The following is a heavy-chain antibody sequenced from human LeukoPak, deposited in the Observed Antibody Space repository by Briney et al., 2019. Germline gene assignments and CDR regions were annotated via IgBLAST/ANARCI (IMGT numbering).Heavy chain of an antibody. Sequence: GASETVSCKASVGTFTSYAISWVRHAPGQGLEWRRGIIPIFGTANYAQKFQGRVTITADESTSTAYMELSRLRSEETAVYYCARDQGGLLDELDYWGQGTLVTVSS. V-gene: IGHV1-69*13. CDR2: IIPIFGTA. CDR1: VGTFTSYA. J-gene: IGHJ4*02. CDR3: ARDQGGLLDELDY. D-gene: IGHD3-16*01.